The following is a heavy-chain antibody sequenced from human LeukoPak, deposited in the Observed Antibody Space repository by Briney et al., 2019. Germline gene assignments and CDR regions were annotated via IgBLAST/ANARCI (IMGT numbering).Heavy chain of an antibody. V-gene: IGHV1-69*13. D-gene: IGHD3-3*01. CDR3: ARDPGYDFWSGPHEAFDI. Sequence: GASVKVSCKASGGTFSSYAISWVRQAPGQGLEWMGGIIPIFGTANYAQKFQGRVTITADESTSTAYMGLSSLRSEDTAVYYCARDPGYDFWSGPHEAFDIWGQGTMVTVSS. CDR1: GGTFSSYA. CDR2: IIPIFGTA. J-gene: IGHJ3*02.